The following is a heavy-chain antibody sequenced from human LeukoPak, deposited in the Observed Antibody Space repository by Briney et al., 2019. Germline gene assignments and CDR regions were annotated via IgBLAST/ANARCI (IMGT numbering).Heavy chain of an antibody. CDR3: ARGRWSSSGWYYFDY. CDR1: GDTSTEYA. V-gene: IGHV1-3*01. Sequence: ASVTVSCKASGDTSTEYAMHWLRQAPGQRLEWMGWINAGNGATKYSQKFQGRFTITRDTSASTAYMALSSLTSEDTTIYYCARGRWSSSGWYYFDYWGQGTQVTVSS. D-gene: IGHD6-19*01. J-gene: IGHJ4*02. CDR2: INAGNGAT.